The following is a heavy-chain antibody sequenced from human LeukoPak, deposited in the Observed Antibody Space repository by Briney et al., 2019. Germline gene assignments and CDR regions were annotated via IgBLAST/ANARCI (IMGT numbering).Heavy chain of an antibody. V-gene: IGHV4-34*01. Sequence: SETLSLTCAVYGGSFSGYYWSWIRQPPGKGLEWIGEIHHSGSTNYNPSLKGRVTISVDTSKNQFSLKLSSVTAADTAVYYCSRAQKTSGYVLGWFDPWGQGTLVTVSS. CDR1: GGSFSGYY. CDR2: IHHSGST. D-gene: IGHD5-12*01. CDR3: SRAQKTSGYVLGWFDP. J-gene: IGHJ5*02.